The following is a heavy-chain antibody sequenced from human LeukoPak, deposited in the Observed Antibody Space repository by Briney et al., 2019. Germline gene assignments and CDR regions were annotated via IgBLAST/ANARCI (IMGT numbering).Heavy chain of an antibody. CDR1: GGSFSSSTYY. V-gene: IGHV4-39*07. J-gene: IGHJ4*02. Sequence: SETLSLTCTVSGGSFSSSTYYWGWVRQPPGKGLEWIGSIHYSGSTYYTPSLKSRVTISVDTSKNQFSLKLSSVTAADTAVYYCASAVAAQYYFDYWGQGTLVTVSS. CDR3: ASAVAAQYYFDY. D-gene: IGHD6-19*01. CDR2: IHYSGST.